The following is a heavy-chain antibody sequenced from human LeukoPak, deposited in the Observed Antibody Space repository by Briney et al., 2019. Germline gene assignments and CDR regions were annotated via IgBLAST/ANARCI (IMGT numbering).Heavy chain of an antibody. J-gene: IGHJ4*02. V-gene: IGHV5-51*01. CDR2: ILPGDSDT. Sequence: GGSLHISGMGSGDGFTSFWIGWARRVPGGGLEWMGTILPGDSDTRYSPSLQGQVTISADKSISTAYLQWSSLKASDTGIYYCAKRDGQNKKYFDYWGQGTLVTVSS. CDR3: AKRDGQNKKYFDY. CDR1: GDGFTSFW. D-gene: IGHD5-24*01.